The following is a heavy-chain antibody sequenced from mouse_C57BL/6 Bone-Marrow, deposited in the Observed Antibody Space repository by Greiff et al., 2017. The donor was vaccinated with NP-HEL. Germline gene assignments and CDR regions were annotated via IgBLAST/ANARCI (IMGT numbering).Heavy chain of an antibody. D-gene: IGHD1-1*01. Sequence: VQLQQSGAELARPEASVKLSCKASGYTFTSYGISWVKQRTGQGLEWIGEIYPRSGNTYYNEKFKGKATLTADKSSSTAYMALRSLTSEDSAVYFCARWGGSSYVGFAYWGQGTLVTVSA. CDR2: IYPRSGNT. V-gene: IGHV1-81*01. CDR3: ARWGGSSYVGFAY. J-gene: IGHJ3*01. CDR1: GYTFTSYG.